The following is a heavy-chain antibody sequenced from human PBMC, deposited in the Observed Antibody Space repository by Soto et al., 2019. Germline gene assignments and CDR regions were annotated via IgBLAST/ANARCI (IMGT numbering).Heavy chain of an antibody. J-gene: IGHJ4*02. Sequence: PGGSLRLAGVASGFSFSSYGMHWVRQAPGKGLEWVAIIYYDGSNKYYADSVNGRFTISRDDSKNTLHLQMNSLRAEDTAAYYCATQEYTSAFDYSGPGTLVTVSS. D-gene: IGHD5-18*01. CDR3: ATQEYTSAFDY. CDR1: GFSFSSYG. CDR2: IYYDGSNK. V-gene: IGHV3-33*01.